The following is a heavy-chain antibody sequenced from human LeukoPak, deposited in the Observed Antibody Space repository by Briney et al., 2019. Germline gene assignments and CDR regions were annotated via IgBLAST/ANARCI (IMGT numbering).Heavy chain of an antibody. D-gene: IGHD3-3*01. Sequence: SETLSLTCAVYGGSFSGYYWSWIRQPPGKGLEWIGYIYYSGSTNYNPSLKSRVTISVDTSKNQFSLKLSSVTAADTAVYYCARGPVWSAYYYYMDVWGKGTTVTVSS. CDR3: ARGPVWSAYYYYMDV. J-gene: IGHJ6*03. V-gene: IGHV4-59*01. CDR2: IYYSGST. CDR1: GGSFSGYY.